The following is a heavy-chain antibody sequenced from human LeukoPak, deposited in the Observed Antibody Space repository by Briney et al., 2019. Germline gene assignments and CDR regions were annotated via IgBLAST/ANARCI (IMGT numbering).Heavy chain of an antibody. CDR2: IYPRDGST. Sequence: ASVXVSYKXXGXTFTNNYLHWVRQAPGQGLEWMGMIYPRDGSTSYAQNFQGRVTVTRDTSTTTVHMELRGLRSEDTAVYYCARDQEGFDYWGQGTVVTVSS. CDR3: ARDQEGFDY. J-gene: IGHJ4*02. V-gene: IGHV1-46*01. CDR1: GXTFTNNY.